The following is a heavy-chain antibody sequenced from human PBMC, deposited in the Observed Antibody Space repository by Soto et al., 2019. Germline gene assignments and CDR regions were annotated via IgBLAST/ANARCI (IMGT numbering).Heavy chain of an antibody. D-gene: IGHD3-9*01. CDR2: INPNSGGT. V-gene: IGHV1-2*04. CDR3: ARGPLGDYDILTGYYDVGWFDP. CDR1: GYTFTGYY. Sequence: VSVKVSCKASGYTFTGYYMHWVRQAPGQGLEWMGWINPNSGGTNYAQKFQGWVTMTRDTSISTAYMELSRLRSDDTAVYYCARGPLGDYDILTGYYDVGWFDPWGQGTLVTVSS. J-gene: IGHJ5*02.